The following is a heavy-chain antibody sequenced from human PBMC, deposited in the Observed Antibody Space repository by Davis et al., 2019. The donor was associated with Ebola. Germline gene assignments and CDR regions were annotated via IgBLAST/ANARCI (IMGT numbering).Heavy chain of an antibody. D-gene: IGHD6-13*01. Sequence: SETLSLTCAVYGGSFSGYYWSWIRQPPGKGLEWIGYIYFSGYTHYNPSVKSRVTISVDRSKNQFSLKLSSVTAADTAVYYCARGVKQLVSNWFDPWGQGTLVTVSS. V-gene: IGHV4-34*11. CDR3: ARGVKQLVSNWFDP. J-gene: IGHJ5*02. CDR1: GGSFSGYY. CDR2: IYFSGYT.